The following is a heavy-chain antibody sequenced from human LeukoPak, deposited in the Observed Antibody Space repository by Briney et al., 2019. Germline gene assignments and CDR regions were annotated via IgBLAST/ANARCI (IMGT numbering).Heavy chain of an antibody. CDR2: ISSSGSTI. Sequence: SGGSLRLSCAASGFTFSSYEMNCVRQAPGRGLEWVSYISSSGSTIYYADSVKGRFTISRDNANNSLYLQMNSLRAEDTAVYYCARRVGLGIWGQGTMVTVSS. J-gene: IGHJ3*02. CDR3: ARRVGLGI. D-gene: IGHD3/OR15-3a*01. CDR1: GFTFSSYE. V-gene: IGHV3-48*03.